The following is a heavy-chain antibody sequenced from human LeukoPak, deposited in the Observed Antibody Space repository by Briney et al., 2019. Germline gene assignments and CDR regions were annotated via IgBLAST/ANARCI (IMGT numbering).Heavy chain of an antibody. CDR2: IYYSGST. CDR3: ASSMGVVDAFDI. CDR1: GGSISSYY. V-gene: IGHV4-59*01. J-gene: IGHJ3*02. D-gene: IGHD3-3*01. Sequence: PSETLSLTCTVSGGSISSYYWSWIRQPPGKGLEWIGYIYYSGSTNYNPSLKSRVTISVDTSKNQFSLKLSSVTAADTAVYYCASSMGVVDAFDIWGQGTMVTVSS.